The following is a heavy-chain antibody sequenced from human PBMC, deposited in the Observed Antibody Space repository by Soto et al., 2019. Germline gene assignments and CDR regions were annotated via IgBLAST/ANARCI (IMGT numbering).Heavy chain of an antibody. V-gene: IGHV1-18*01. CDR2: ISAYNGNT. CDR3: ARHCSGGSCYDWFDP. D-gene: IGHD2-15*01. Sequence: GASVKVSCKASVYTFTSYGSSWVREAPGQGLEWMGWISAYNGNTNYAQKLQGRVTMTTDTSTSTAYMELRSLRSDDTAVYYCARHCSGGSCYDWFDPWGQGTLVTVSS. CDR1: VYTFTSYG. J-gene: IGHJ5*02.